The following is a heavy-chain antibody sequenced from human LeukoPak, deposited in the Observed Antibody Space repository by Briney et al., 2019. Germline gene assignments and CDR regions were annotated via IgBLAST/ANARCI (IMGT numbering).Heavy chain of an antibody. CDR3: ARDLDAVAVQFDY. CDR2: IIAVIVVT. D-gene: IGHD6-19*01. J-gene: IGHJ4*02. Sequence: ASVKVSCKASGYTFTGYGMRWVRQAPGQGLEWMGWIIAVIVVTNYAQKLQGRFTMTTDTSTSTDYMGLRSLRSDDTAVYYCARDLDAVAVQFDYWGQGTLVT. V-gene: IGHV1-18*01. CDR1: GYTFTGYG.